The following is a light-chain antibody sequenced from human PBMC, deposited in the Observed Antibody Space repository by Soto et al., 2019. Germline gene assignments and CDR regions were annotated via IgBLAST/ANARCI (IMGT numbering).Light chain of an antibody. CDR2: GAS. CDR3: QHYNRWPPRYS. V-gene: IGKV3-15*01. Sequence: EIVLTQSPATLSVSPGESATLSCRASQSVSTDLAGYQQRRGQVPRLLIYGASTRATGIPARISGSGSGTEFTLTISSLQSEDFAVYYCQHYNRWPPRYSFGQGTKLEI. CDR1: QSVSTD. J-gene: IGKJ2*01.